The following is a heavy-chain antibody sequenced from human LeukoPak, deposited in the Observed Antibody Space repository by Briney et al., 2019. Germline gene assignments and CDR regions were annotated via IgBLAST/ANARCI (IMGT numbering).Heavy chain of an antibody. J-gene: IGHJ6*03. Sequence: SETLSLTCTVSGGSISSYYWSWIRQPAGKGLEWIGRIYTSGSTNYNPSLKSRVTMSVDTSKNQFSLKLSSVTAADTAVYYCARDGYQLQSPTYYYYYYMDVWGKGTTVTVSS. V-gene: IGHV4-4*07. CDR2: IYTSGST. D-gene: IGHD2-2*01. CDR3: ARDGYQLQSPTYYYYYYMDV. CDR1: GGSISSYY.